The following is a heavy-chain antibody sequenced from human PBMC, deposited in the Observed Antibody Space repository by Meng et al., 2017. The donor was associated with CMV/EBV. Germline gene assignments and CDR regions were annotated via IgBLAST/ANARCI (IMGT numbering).Heavy chain of an antibody. V-gene: IGHV4-39*07. J-gene: IGHJ6*02. CDR3: ARNTKLVVPADNSAMDD. CDR1: GDSIGSTCHY. D-gene: IGHD2-2*01. CDR2: IYYNGTT. Sequence: GSLRLSCIVSGDSIGSTCHYWGRLRQSPGKGLEWIGSIYYNGTTYYNPSLNSRVTISVDTSKNHFYLKLTTVTAADTAVYYCARNTKLVVPADNSAMDDWGQGTTVTVSS.